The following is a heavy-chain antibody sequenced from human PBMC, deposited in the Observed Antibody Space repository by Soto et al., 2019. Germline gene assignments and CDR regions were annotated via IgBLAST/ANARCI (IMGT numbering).Heavy chain of an antibody. CDR3: AKVRTHPGSFDY. CDR2: ISGSGGST. J-gene: IGHJ4*02. D-gene: IGHD7-27*01. V-gene: IGHV3-23*01. CDR1: GFTFSSYA. Sequence: GGSLRLSCAASGFTFSSYAMSWVRQAPGKGLEWVSAISGSGGSTYYADSVKGLFTISRDNSKNTLYLQMNSLRAEDTAVYYCAKVRTHPGSFDYWGQGTLVTVSS.